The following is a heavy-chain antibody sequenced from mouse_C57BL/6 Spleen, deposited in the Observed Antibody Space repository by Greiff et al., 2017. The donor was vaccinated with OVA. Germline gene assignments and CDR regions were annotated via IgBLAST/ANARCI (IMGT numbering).Heavy chain of an antibody. D-gene: IGHD2-4*01. J-gene: IGHJ4*01. V-gene: IGHV1-15*01. CDR3: TRESDLDY. CDR1: GYTFTDYE. Sequence: VKLMESGAELVRPGASVTLSCKASGYTFTDYEMHWVKQTPVHGLEWIGAIDPETGGTAYNQKFKGKAILTADKSSSTAYMELRSLTSEDSAVYYCTRESDLDYWGQGTSVTVSS. CDR2: IDPETGGT.